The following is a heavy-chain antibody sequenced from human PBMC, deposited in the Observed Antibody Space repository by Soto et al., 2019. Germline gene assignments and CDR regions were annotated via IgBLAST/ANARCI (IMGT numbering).Heavy chain of an antibody. CDR2: IYSGGST. J-gene: IGHJ5*02. V-gene: IGHV3-53*01. CDR1: GFTVSSNY. D-gene: IGHD2-2*01. CDR3: AKENISTGCRNWFDP. Sequence: GGSLRLSCAASGFTVSSNYMSWVRQAPGKGLEWVSVIYSGGSTYYADSVKGRFTISRDNSKNTLYLQMNSLRAEDTAVYYCAKENISTGCRNWFDPGGKGPLVTVPS.